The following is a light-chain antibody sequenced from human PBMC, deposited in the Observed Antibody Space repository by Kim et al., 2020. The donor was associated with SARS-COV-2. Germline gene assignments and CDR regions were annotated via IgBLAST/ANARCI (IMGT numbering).Light chain of an antibody. CDR2: GAS. J-gene: IGKJ2*01. V-gene: IGKV3-20*01. Sequence: IVLTQSPGTLSLSPGERATLSCKASQSITSNYLAWYQQKPGQAPRLLIYGASSRASGIPDRFSGSGSGTDFTLTISRLEPEDLAVYYCQQYDNSPYTFGQGTKLEI. CDR3: QQYDNSPYT. CDR1: QSITSNY.